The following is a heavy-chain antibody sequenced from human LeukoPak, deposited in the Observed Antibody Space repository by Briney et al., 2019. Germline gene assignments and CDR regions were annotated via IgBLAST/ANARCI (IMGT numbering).Heavy chain of an antibody. J-gene: IGHJ5*02. D-gene: IGHD3-10*01. CDR3: ARAGGLLWFIDP. CDR2: IYYSGSA. CDR1: GGSISSGDYY. V-gene: IGHV4-30-4*01. Sequence: PSETLSLTCTVSGGSISSGDYYWSWIRQPPGKGLEWIGYIYYSGSAYYNPSLKSRVTISVDTSKYQFSLKLSSVTAADTAVYYCARAGGLLWFIDPWGQGTLVTVSS.